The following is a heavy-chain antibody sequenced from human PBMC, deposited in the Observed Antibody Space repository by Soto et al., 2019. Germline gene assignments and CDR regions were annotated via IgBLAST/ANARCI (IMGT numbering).Heavy chain of an antibody. CDR2: ISGSGDYT. CDR3: AREVIADYFDY. CDR1: GFTFRNNG. Sequence: GGSLRLSCAASGFTFRNNGMDWVRQTPGKGLEWVSGISGSGDYTYFADSVKGRFTISRDNSKNMLYLHMNNVRAEDTAVYLCAREVIADYFDYWGQGTLVTVSS. V-gene: IGHV3-23*01. J-gene: IGHJ4*02. D-gene: IGHD6-13*01.